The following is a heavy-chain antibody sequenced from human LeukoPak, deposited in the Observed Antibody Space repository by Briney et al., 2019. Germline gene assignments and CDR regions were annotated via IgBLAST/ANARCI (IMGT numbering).Heavy chain of an antibody. CDR1: GFTFVDYG. D-gene: IGHD3-3*02. Sequence: GGSLRLSCATSGFTFVDYGLSWVRRAPGKGLEWLCAINYNGAITDYADSVKGRFTISRDNAKNSLYLRMDGLRAEDTALYYCARDRLGPSFSVSHFDLWGQGTLVTVSS. CDR3: ARDRLGPSFSVSHFDL. V-gene: IGHV3-20*04. CDR2: INYNGAIT. J-gene: IGHJ4*02.